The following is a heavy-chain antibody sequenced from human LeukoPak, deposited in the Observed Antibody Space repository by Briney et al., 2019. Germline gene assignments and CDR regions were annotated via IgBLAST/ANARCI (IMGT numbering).Heavy chain of an antibody. V-gene: IGHV4-59*01. CDR3: ARDRGGYCGGDCYSVFHY. Sequence: ASETLSLTCTVSGGAISSYYWSWIRQPPGKELEWIGYIYYSGSTNYNPSLKSRVTISVDTSKNQFSLKLNSVTAADTAVYYCARDRGGYCGGDCYSVFHYWGQGTLVTVSS. CDR2: IYYSGST. CDR1: GGAISSYY. D-gene: IGHD2-21*02. J-gene: IGHJ4*02.